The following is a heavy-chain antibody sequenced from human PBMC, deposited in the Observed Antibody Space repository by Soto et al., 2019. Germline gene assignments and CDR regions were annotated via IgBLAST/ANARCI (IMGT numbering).Heavy chain of an antibody. J-gene: IGHJ4*02. D-gene: IGHD3-10*01. CDR2: IHHSGST. CDR1: GGSISSTNW. V-gene: IGHV4-4*02. CDR3: ARYDYGSGDDYDIDY. Sequence: QVQLQESGPGLVKPSGTLSLTCAVSGGSISSTNWWTWVRQPPGKGLEWIAEIHHSGSTNYNPSLESRVTISIDKSNTQFSLKLQSVTAADTAAYYCARYDYGSGDDYDIDYWGQGTLVTVSS.